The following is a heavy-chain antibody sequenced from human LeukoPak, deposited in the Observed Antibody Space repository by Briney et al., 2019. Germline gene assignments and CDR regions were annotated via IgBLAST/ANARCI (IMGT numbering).Heavy chain of an antibody. J-gene: IGHJ4*02. CDR3: ARGSKTIAAPDY. CDR1: GFTVGNSY. V-gene: IGHV3-53*01. D-gene: IGHD6-6*01. CDR2: IYSGGGT. Sequence: GGSLRLSCAASGFTVGNSYMTWVRQAPGKGLEWVSIIYSGGGTYYADSVKGRFTISRDNSKNTLYLQMNSLRAEDTAIYYCARGSKTIAAPDYWGQGTLVTVSS.